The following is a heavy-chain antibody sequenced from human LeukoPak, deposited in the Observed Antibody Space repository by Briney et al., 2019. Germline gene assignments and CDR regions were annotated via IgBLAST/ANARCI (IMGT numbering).Heavy chain of an antibody. J-gene: IGHJ4*02. CDR3: AKEKSSGSYDY. Sequence: GGSLRLSCAASGFTFDDYGMSWVRHAPGKGLEWVSAISGSGGSTYYADSVKGRFTISRDNSKNTLYLQMNSLRAEDTAVYYCAKEKSSGSYDYWGQGTLVTVSS. V-gene: IGHV3-23*01. CDR1: GFTFDDYG. CDR2: ISGSGGST. D-gene: IGHD1-26*01.